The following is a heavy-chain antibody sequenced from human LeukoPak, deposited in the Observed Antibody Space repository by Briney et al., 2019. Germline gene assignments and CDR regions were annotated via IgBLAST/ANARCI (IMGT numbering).Heavy chain of an antibody. CDR3: AKDRGFSGSYYGFDR. CDR1: GFTLAGSG. D-gene: IGHD1-26*01. J-gene: IGHJ5*02. Sequence: GGSLRLSCAASGFTLAGSGMRWVHEAPRKGLEWVSSISGSGGDTYFADSVKGRFTISKDSSKNTLHLQTNSRRPEGTAVYYCAKDRGFSGSYYGFDRWGEGTLVTVSS. CDR2: ISGSGGDT. V-gene: IGHV3-23*01.